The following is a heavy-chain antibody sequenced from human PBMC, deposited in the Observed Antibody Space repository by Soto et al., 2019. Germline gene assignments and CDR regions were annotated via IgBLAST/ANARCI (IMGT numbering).Heavy chain of an antibody. J-gene: IGHJ6*02. Sequence: GGSLRLSCAASGFTFSSYWMSWVRQAPGKGLEWVANIKQDGSEKYYVDSVKGRFTISRDNAKNSLYLQMNSLRAEDTAVYYCARDFLDYGDYGGYYYYYGMDVWGQGTTVTVSS. CDR3: ARDFLDYGDYGGYYYYYGMDV. V-gene: IGHV3-7*05. CDR2: IKQDGSEK. D-gene: IGHD4-17*01. CDR1: GFTFSSYW.